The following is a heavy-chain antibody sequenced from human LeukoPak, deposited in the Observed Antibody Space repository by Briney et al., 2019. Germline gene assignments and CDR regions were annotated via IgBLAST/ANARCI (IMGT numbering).Heavy chain of an antibody. V-gene: IGHV3-7*01. CDR1: GFTFSNYW. CDR3: ARGKAFDI. J-gene: IGHJ3*02. CDR2: IKQDESEK. Sequence: PGGSLRLSCVASGFTFSNYWMSWVRQVPGKGLEWVANIKQDESEKYYVDSAKGRFTISRDNAKNSLYLQLNSLRAEDTAVYYCARGKAFDIWGQGTMVTVSS.